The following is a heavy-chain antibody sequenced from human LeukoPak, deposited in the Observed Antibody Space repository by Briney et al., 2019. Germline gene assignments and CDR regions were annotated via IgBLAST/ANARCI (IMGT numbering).Heavy chain of an antibody. CDR2: IQHDGSYK. J-gene: IGHJ4*02. CDR1: GFTFTSYG. V-gene: IGHV3-30*02. CDR3: AKSPWNGKFRAYFDY. D-gene: IGHD1-1*01. Sequence: GGSLRLSCVVSGFTFTSYGVHWVRQAPGKGLEWVAFIQHDGSYKDYADSVKGRFTISRDNSKNTLYLQMNSLRAEDTAVYYCAKSPWNGKFRAYFDYWGQGTLVTVSS.